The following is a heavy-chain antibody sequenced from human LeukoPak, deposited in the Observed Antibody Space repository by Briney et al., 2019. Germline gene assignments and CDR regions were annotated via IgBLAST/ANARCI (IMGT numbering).Heavy chain of an antibody. Sequence: PSETLSLTCTVPGGSIRSYYWSWIRQPPGKGLEWIGYIYYSGSTNYNPSLESRVTISVDTSKNQFSLKLNSVPAADTAVYYCARAGVVTNPNSYWYFDLWGRGTLVTVSS. V-gene: IGHV4-59*01. J-gene: IGHJ2*01. CDR3: ARAGVVTNPNSYWYFDL. CDR2: IYYSGST. CDR1: GGSIRSYY. D-gene: IGHD3-10*01.